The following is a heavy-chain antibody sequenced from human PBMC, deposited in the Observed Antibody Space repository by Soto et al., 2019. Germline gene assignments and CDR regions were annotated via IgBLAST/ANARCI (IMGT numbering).Heavy chain of an antibody. Sequence: PXQTVSLACAISGDSVSSTSAACSWIRQSPSRGLEWLGRTYYRSKWYSDYAVSVKSRITINPDTSKKQFSLQLNSVTPEDTAVYYCARGSYYSGWVWGQGTLVTVSS. CDR3: ARGSYYSGWV. CDR2: TYYRSKWYS. D-gene: IGHD6-19*01. V-gene: IGHV6-1*01. CDR1: GDSVSSTSAA. J-gene: IGHJ4*02.